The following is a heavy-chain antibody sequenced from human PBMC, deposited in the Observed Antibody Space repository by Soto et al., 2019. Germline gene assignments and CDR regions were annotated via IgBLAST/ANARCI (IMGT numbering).Heavy chain of an antibody. V-gene: IGHV4-61*01. Sequence: SETLSLTCTVSGGSVNSDRHNWSWIRQPPGKGLEWIGYIYYSGSTNYNPSLKSRVTISVDTSKNQFSLKLRSVTAADTAVYYCARGPLRGGSYSCGTDVWGQGTPVTVSS. D-gene: IGHD3-16*01. CDR3: ARGPLRGGSYSCGTDV. CDR1: GGSVNSDRHN. CDR2: IYYSGST. J-gene: IGHJ6*02.